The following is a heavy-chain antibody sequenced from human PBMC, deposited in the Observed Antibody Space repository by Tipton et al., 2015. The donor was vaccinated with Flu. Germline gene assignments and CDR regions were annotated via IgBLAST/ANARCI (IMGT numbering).Heavy chain of an antibody. CDR2: IYTSGST. V-gene: IGHV4-61*02. Sequence: TLSLTCTVSGDSISSGTYYWSWIRQPAGKGLEWIGRIYTSGSTNYNPSLKSRVTISVDTSKNQFSLKLSSVTAADTAVYYCARDDGDYGLGSYHYYYGMDVWGQVTTVTVSS. CDR1: GDSISSGTYY. J-gene: IGHJ6*02. CDR3: ARDDGDYGLGSYHYYYGMDV. D-gene: IGHD3-10*01.